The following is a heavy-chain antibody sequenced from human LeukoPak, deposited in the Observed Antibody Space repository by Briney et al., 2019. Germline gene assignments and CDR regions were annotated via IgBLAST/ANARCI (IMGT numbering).Heavy chain of an antibody. CDR1: GFTFSSYA. J-gene: IGHJ2*01. V-gene: IGHV3-23*01. Sequence: GGALRLSCAASGFTFSSYAMSWVRQAPGKGLEWVSAISGSGGSTYYADSVKGRFTISRDNSKNTLYLQMNSLRAEDTAVYYCAKPSLYYYDTSGYYRYWYFDLWGRGTLVTVSS. CDR2: ISGSGGST. D-gene: IGHD3-22*01. CDR3: AKPSLYYYDTSGYYRYWYFDL.